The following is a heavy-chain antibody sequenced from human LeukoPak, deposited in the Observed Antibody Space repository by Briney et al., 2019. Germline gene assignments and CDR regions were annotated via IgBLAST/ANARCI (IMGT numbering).Heavy chain of an antibody. D-gene: IGHD5-24*01. CDR1: GYTITNNY. V-gene: IGHV1-46*01. Sequence: ASVKVSSKASGYTITNNYMHWVRQAPGQGLEWMGVINPSGTGTSYAQKFQGRITMSRDTSTSTVYMELSSLRSEDTAFYYCATDHSMANTAWWFDPWGQGTLVTVSS. CDR2: INPSGTGT. CDR3: ATDHSMANTAWWFDP. J-gene: IGHJ5*02.